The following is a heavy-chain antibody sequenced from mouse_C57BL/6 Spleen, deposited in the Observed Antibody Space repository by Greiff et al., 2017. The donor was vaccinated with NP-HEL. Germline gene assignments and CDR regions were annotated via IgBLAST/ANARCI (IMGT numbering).Heavy chain of an antibody. CDR3: AREDWKFDY. V-gene: IGHV5-4*01. CDR2: ISDGGSYT. J-gene: IGHJ2*01. Sequence: EVQGVESGGGLVKPGGSLKLSCAASGFTFSSYAMSWVRQTPEKRLEWVATISDGGSYTYYPDNVKGRFTISRDNAKNNLYLQMSHLKSEDTAMYYCAREDWKFDYWGQGTTLTVSS. D-gene: IGHD4-1*01. CDR1: GFTFSSYA.